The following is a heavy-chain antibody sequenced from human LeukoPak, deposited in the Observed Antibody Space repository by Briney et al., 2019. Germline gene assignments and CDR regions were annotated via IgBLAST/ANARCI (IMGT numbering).Heavy chain of an antibody. CDR3: TRERFGGATFIDY. J-gene: IGHJ4*02. CDR2: IYSSGRT. V-gene: IGHV4-4*07. CDR1: GGSINSFY. D-gene: IGHD1-26*01. Sequence: SETLSLTCTVSGGSINSFYWSWIRQPDGKEPEWIGRIYSSGRTNYNTSLNSRVTMSVDTSKNQFSLRLTTVTAADTAIDYCTRERFGGATFIDYWGQGTLVTVSS.